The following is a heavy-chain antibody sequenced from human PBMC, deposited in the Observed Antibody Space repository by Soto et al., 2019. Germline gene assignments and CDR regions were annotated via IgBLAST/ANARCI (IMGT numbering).Heavy chain of an antibody. CDR2: IYYSGST. J-gene: IGHJ3*02. D-gene: IGHD3-3*01. CDR3: ARLRGDFWSGYYAFDI. Sequence: SDTLSLTCTLSGGSISCYYWSWIRQPPGKGLEWIGYIYYSGSTNYNPSLKSRVTISVDTSKNQFSLKLSSVTAADTAVYYCARLRGDFWSGYYAFDIWGQGTMVT. CDR1: GGSISCYY. V-gene: IGHV4-59*01.